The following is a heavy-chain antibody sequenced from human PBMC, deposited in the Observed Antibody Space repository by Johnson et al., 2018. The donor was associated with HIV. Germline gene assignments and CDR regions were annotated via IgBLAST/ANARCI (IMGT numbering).Heavy chain of an antibody. J-gene: IGHJ3*02. V-gene: IGHV3-20*04. Sequence: VQLVESGGGVVRPGGSLRLSCAASGFTFDDYGMSWVRQGPGKGLQWVSGINWNGGSTGYADSVKGRFTISRDNAKHSLYLQMNRLRAEDPALYCCAREGSYWVARGAFDIWGQGTTVTVSS. D-gene: IGHD2-8*02. CDR3: AREGSYWVARGAFDI. CDR1: GFTFDDYG. CDR2: INWNGGST.